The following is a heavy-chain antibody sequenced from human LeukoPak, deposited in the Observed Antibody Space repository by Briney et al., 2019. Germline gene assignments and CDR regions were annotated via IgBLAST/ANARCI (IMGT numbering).Heavy chain of an antibody. Sequence: SETLSLTCTVSDGAITGYYWGWIRQPPGKGLERIGHIYYSGSTNYNPSLKSRVTISVDTSKNHLSLKLNSVTAADTAVYYCARGYSTSWTYCFDYWGQGALVTVSS. D-gene: IGHD6-13*01. CDR2: IYYSGST. CDR3: ARGYSTSWTYCFDY. V-gene: IGHV4-59*01. J-gene: IGHJ4*02. CDR1: DGAITGYY.